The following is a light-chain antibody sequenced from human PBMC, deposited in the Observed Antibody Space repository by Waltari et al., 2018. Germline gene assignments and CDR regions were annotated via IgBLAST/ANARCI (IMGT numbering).Light chain of an antibody. V-gene: IGLV1-51*02. CDR3: GTWDSSLSGAV. CDR2: EDN. Sequence: QSVLTQPPSVSAAPGQRVTISCSGGSSNIGNNYVSWYRQFPGTAPKLLIYEDNERPSGVRGRFSGSQSGTSATLDITGLQAGDEADYYCGTWDSSLSGAVFGGGTHLTVL. J-gene: IGLJ7*01. CDR1: SSNIGNNY.